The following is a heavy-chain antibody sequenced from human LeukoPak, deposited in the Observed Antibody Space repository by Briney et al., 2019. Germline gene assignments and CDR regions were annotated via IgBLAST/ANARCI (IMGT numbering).Heavy chain of an antibody. Sequence: ASVKVSCKASGYTFSSYDINWVRQATGQGLEWMGWMNPNSGNTGYAQKFQGRVTMTRNTSISTAYMELSSLRSEDTAVYYCARGSSNSGSYWGSGYWGQGTLVTVSS. CDR2: MNPNSGNT. V-gene: IGHV1-8*01. CDR1: GYTFSSYD. J-gene: IGHJ4*02. D-gene: IGHD1-26*01. CDR3: ARGSSNSGSYWGSGY.